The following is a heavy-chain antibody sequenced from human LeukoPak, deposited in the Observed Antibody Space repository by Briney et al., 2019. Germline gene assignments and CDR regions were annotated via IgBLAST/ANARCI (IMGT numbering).Heavy chain of an antibody. Sequence: ASVKVSCKVSGYTLTELSMHWVRQAPGKGLEWMGGFDPEDGETIYAQKFQGRVTMTEDTSTDTAYMELSSLRSEDTAVYYCATSIMMTPWFDYWGQGTLVTVSS. V-gene: IGHV1-24*01. CDR1: GYTLTELS. CDR2: FDPEDGET. CDR3: ATSIMMTPWFDY. J-gene: IGHJ4*02. D-gene: IGHD3-16*01.